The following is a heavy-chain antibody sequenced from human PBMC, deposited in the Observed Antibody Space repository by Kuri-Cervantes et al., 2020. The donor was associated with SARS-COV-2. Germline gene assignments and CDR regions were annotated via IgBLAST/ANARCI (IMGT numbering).Heavy chain of an antibody. D-gene: IGHD1-26*01. J-gene: IGHJ4*02. CDR1: GYTFTGYY. Sequence: SVKDSCKASGYTFTGYYLHGVRQARGQGLEWMGWINPNNDGTNNEQKFQGRVTMTRDRSISTAYMELSRLRSDDRAVYYCASSPLGGGIDYWGQGTLVTVSS. CDR2: INPNNDGT. V-gene: IGHV1-2*02. CDR3: ASSPLGGGIDY.